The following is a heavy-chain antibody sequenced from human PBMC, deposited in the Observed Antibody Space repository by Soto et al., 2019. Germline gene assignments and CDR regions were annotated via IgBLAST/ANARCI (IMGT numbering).Heavy chain of an antibody. CDR1: GGSISSYY. V-gene: IGHV4-59*08. D-gene: IGHD2-15*01. CDR3: ARLDPPPGYCSGGSCYYNWFDP. CDR2: IYYSGST. Sequence: SETLSLTCTVSGGSISSYYWSWLRQPPGKGLEWIGYIYYSGSTNYNPSLKSRVTISVDTSKNQFSLKLSSVTAADTAVYYCARLDPPPGYCSGGSCYYNWFDPWGQGTLVTVSS. J-gene: IGHJ5*02.